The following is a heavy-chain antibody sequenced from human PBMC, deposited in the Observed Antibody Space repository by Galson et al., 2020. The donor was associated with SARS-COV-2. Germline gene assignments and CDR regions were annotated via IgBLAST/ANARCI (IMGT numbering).Heavy chain of an antibody. CDR2: IYPVDSDN. CDR3: ATFGSLYYGTRGPDY. V-gene: IGHV5-51*01. J-gene: IGHJ4*02. Sequence: GESLKISCTASGYTFSSYWIGWVRQTPGKGLEWMGIIYPVDSDNRYIPSLQGQVTIAADKSTSTAYLQWSSLKASDTAMYYCATFGSLYYGTRGPDYWGQGTLVTVSS. CDR1: GYTFSSYW. D-gene: IGHD1-26*01.